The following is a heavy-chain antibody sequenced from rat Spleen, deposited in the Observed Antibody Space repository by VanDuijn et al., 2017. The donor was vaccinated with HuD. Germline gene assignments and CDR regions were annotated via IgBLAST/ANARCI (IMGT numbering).Heavy chain of an antibody. J-gene: IGHJ2*01. V-gene: IGHV5-27*01. CDR1: GFTFSNSY. CDR3: ATAPGTRYYDGSYSHFDY. CDR2: ISPGGGST. Sequence: EVQLVESGGGLVQPGRSMKLSCAASGFTFSNSYMAWVRQAPTKGLEWVAYISPGGGSTYYRDSVKGRFTIPRDNAKTTLYLQMDSLRSEDTATYYCATAPGTRYYDGSYSHFDYWGQGVMVTVSS. D-gene: IGHD1-12*02.